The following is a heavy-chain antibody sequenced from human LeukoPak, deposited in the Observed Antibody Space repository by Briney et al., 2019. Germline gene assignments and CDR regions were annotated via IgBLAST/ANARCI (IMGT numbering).Heavy chain of an antibody. CDR3: ARDIAVAGRDDAFDI. CDR2: IYHSGST. D-gene: IGHD6-19*01. CDR1: GGSISSSNW. V-gene: IGHV4-4*02. Sequence: TSGTLSLTCAVSGGSISSSNWWSWVRQPPGKGLEWIGEIYHSGSTNYNPSLKSRVTISVDKSKNQFSLKLSSVTAADTAVYYCARDIAVAGRDDAFDIWGQGTMVTVSS. J-gene: IGHJ3*02.